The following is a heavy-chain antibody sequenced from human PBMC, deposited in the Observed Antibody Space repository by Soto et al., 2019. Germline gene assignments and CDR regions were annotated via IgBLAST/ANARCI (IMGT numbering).Heavy chain of an antibody. J-gene: IGHJ5*02. CDR2: IYYSGST. CDR1: GGSISSYY. V-gene: IGHV4-59*08. D-gene: IGHD1-26*01. CDR3: ASHYRFNWFDP. Sequence: PSETLSLTCTVSGGSISSYYWSWIRQPPGKGLEWIGYIYYSGSTNYNPSLKSRVTISVDTSKNQFSLKLSSVTAADTAVYYCASHYRFNWFDPWGQGTLVTVSS.